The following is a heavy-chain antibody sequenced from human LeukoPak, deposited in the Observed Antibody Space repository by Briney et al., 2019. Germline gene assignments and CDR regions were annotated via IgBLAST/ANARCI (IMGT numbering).Heavy chain of an antibody. V-gene: IGHV5-51*01. Sequence: GESLKISCKGSGYSFTSYWIGWVRQMPGKGLEWMGIIYPGDSDTRYSPSFQGQVTISADKSISTAYLQWSSLKASDTAMYYCARQVGAIVGNDAFDIWGQGTMVTVSS. CDR3: ARQVGAIVGNDAFDI. D-gene: IGHD1-26*01. CDR1: GYSFTSYW. CDR2: IYPGDSDT. J-gene: IGHJ3*02.